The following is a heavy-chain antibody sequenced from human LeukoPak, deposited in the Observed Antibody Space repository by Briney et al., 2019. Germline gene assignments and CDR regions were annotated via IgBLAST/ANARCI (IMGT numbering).Heavy chain of an antibody. V-gene: IGHV1-8*03. Sequence: GASVKVSCKASGYTFTSYDINWVRQATGQGLEWMGWMNPNSGNTDYAQKFQGRVTITRNTSISTAYMELTSLTSEDTAVYYCARKKYTSGWYYAFDIWGQGTMVTVSS. D-gene: IGHD6-19*01. CDR3: ARKKYTSGWYYAFDI. CDR1: GYTFTSYD. CDR2: MNPNSGNT. J-gene: IGHJ3*02.